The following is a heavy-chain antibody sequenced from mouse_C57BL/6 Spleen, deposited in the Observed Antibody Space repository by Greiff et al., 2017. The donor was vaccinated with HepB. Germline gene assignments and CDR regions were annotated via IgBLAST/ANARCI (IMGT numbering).Heavy chain of an antibody. CDR2: IDPSDSYT. CDR1: GYTFTSYW. CDR3: ASLSSSGPFDY. Sequence: VKLQQPGAELVMPGASVKLSCKASGYTFTSYWMHWVKQRPGQGLEWIGEIDPSDSYTNYNQKFKGKSTLTADKSSSTAYMQLSSLTSEDSAFYYCASLSSSGPFDYWGQGTTLTVSS. J-gene: IGHJ2*01. V-gene: IGHV1-69*01. D-gene: IGHD3-2*02.